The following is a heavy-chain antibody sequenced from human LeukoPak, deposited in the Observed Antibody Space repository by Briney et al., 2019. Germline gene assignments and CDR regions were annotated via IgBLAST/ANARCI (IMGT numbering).Heavy chain of an antibody. CDR2: INSDGSST. Sequence: PGGSLRLSCAASGFTVSSNYMSWVRQAPGKGLVWVSRINSDGSSTSYADSVKGRFTISRDNAKNTLYLQMNSLRAEDTAVYYCARIPYSGSYSWGQGTLVTVSS. D-gene: IGHD1-26*01. J-gene: IGHJ4*02. CDR1: GFTVSSNY. CDR3: ARIPYSGSYS. V-gene: IGHV3-74*01.